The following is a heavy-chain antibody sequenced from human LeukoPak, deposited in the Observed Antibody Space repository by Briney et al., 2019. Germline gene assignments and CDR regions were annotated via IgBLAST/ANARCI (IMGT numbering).Heavy chain of an antibody. D-gene: IGHD6-19*01. Sequence: SGGSLRLSCAASGFTFSSYAMSWVRQAPGKGLEWVSAISGSGGSTYYADSVKGRFTISRDNSKNTLYLQMNSLRAEDTAVFYCAKLYSSGWSSFDYWGQGTLVTVSS. CDR1: GFTFSSYA. V-gene: IGHV3-23*01. J-gene: IGHJ4*02. CDR2: ISGSGGST. CDR3: AKLYSSGWSSFDY.